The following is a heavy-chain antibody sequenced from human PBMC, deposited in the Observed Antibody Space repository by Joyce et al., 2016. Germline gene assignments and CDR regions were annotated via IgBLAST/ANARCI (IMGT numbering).Heavy chain of an antibody. CDR2: INAGNGKT. Sequence: QVHLVQSGAEVKKPGASVRLSCSASGYTFYNHAIHWVRQAPGQSLEWVGWINAGNGKTKYSQKLQGRVTITRDTSASTAYLELSSLISKDSAVYFCARDRQLVYDYWGPGTLVTVSS. D-gene: IGHD6-6*01. J-gene: IGHJ4*02. CDR3: ARDRQLVYDY. CDR1: GYTFYNHA. V-gene: IGHV1-3*01.